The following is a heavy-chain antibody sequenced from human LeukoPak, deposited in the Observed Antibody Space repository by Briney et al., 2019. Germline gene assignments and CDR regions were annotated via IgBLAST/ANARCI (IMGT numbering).Heavy chain of an antibody. D-gene: IGHD1-26*01. V-gene: IGHV3-23*01. CDR1: GFMFDIYA. J-gene: IGHJ4*02. CDR2: ISASANST. Sequence: GGSLRLSCAASGFMFDIYAMTWVRQAPGKGLDWVSAISASANSTYYADAVKGRFTISRDNAKNIVYLQMNSLRAEDTAVYYCARGRSGNYLDYWGQGTLVTVSS. CDR3: ARGRSGNYLDY.